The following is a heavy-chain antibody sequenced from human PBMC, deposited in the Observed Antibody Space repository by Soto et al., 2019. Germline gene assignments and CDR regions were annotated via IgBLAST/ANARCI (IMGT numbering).Heavy chain of an antibody. J-gene: IGHJ6*02. Sequence: ASVKVSCKASGYTFTSYGISWVRQAPGQGLEWMGWISAYNGNTNYAQKLQGRVTMTTDTSTSTAYMELRSLRSDDTAVYYCARDRSVAEDLYYYGMDVWGQGTTVTVSS. CDR1: GYTFTSYG. CDR2: ISAYNGNT. V-gene: IGHV1-18*01. CDR3: ARDRSVAEDLYYYGMDV. D-gene: IGHD6-19*01.